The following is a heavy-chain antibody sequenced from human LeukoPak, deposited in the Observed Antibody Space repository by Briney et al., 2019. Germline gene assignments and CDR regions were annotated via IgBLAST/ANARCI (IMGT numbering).Heavy chain of an antibody. CDR1: GFTFSNYA. CDR3: AKDLYSSSWSYFDY. D-gene: IGHD6-13*01. Sequence: GGSLRLSCAASGFTFSNYAMSWVRQAPGKGLEWVSAISGSGGSTYYADSVKGRFTISRDNSKNTLYLQMNSLRAEDTAVYYCAKDLYSSSWSYFDYWGQGTLVTVSS. V-gene: IGHV3-23*01. J-gene: IGHJ4*02. CDR2: ISGSGGST.